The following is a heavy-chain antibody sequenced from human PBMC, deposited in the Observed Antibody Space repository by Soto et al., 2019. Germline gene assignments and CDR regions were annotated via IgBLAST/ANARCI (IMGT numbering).Heavy chain of an antibody. CDR3: TRLLSGDYTFDY. V-gene: IGHV4-59*08. CDR1: GGSISSYY. Sequence: PSETLSLTCTVSGGSISSYYWSWIRQPPGKGLEFIGYIYSNGNINYNPSLKNRVTMLVDTSKKQFSLELRSVTAADTAVYYCTRLLSGDYTFDYWGQGTLVTVSS. D-gene: IGHD4-17*01. J-gene: IGHJ4*02. CDR2: IYSNGNI.